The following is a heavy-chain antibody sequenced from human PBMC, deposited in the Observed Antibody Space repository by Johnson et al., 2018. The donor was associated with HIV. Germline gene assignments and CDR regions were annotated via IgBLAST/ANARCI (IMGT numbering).Heavy chain of an antibody. Sequence: VRLVESGGGLVQPGGSLRLSCAASGFTFSMYAMHWVRQAPGKGLEYVSAISSNGGSTYYADSVKGRFTISRDNSKNTLYLQMDSLRAEDMAVYYCTIPYYYDSGGYQWGQGTMVTVSS. J-gene: IGHJ3*01. V-gene: IGHV3-64*07. CDR3: TIPYYYDSGGYQ. CDR1: GFTFSMYA. D-gene: IGHD3-22*01. CDR2: ISSNGGST.